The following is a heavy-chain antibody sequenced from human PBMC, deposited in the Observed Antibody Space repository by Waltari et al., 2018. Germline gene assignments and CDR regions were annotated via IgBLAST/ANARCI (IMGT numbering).Heavy chain of an antibody. CDR1: GLISTRSW. D-gene: IGHD4-17*01. CDR2: INTDGTRI. Sequence: EVELVESGGGLVQPGGSLSLSCAGPGLISTRSWLHWVRQAPGKGRGWVWRINTDGTRISYADFVKGRFTISRDNAKKTLYLQMNGLRDEDTAVYYCARGRHYDYYYYGIGVWGQGTTVIVSS. J-gene: IGHJ6*02. V-gene: IGHV3-74*01. CDR3: ARGRHYDYYYYGIGV.